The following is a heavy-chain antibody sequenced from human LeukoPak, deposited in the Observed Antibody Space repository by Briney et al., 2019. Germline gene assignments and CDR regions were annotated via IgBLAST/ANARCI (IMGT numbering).Heavy chain of an antibody. CDR2: ISGSGGST. J-gene: IGHJ4*02. CDR3: AKDSAFSYYDSSGYYYFDY. CDR1: GFTFSSYA. Sequence: GGSLRLSCAASGFTFSSYAMSWVRQAPGKGLGGVSAISGSGGSTYYADSVKGRFTISRDNSKHTLYLQMNSLRAEDTAVYYCAKDSAFSYYDSSGYYYFDYWGQGTLVTVSS. D-gene: IGHD3-22*01. V-gene: IGHV3-23*01.